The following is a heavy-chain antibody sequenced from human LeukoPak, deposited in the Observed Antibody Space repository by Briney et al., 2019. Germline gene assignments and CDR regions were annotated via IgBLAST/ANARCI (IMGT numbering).Heavy chain of an antibody. D-gene: IGHD5-24*01. Sequence: SVKVSCKASGGTFSSYAISWVRQAPGQGLEWMGGIIPISGTANYAQKFQGRVTITTDESTSTAYMELSSLRSEDTAVYYCASKMDDAFDIWGQGTMVTVSS. CDR2: IIPISGTA. V-gene: IGHV1-69*05. J-gene: IGHJ3*02. CDR1: GGTFSSYA. CDR3: ASKMDDAFDI.